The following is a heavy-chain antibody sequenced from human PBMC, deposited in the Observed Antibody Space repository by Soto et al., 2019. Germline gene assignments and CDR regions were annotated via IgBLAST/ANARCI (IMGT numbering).Heavy chain of an antibody. CDR1: GGSISSGGYS. Sequence: SETLSLTCAVSGGSISSGGYSWSWIRQPPGKGLEWIGYIYYSGSTYYNPSLKSRVTMTTDTSTSTAYMELRSLRSDDTAVYYCASNVGYCSGGSCYHWRYWGQGTLVTVSS. D-gene: IGHD2-15*01. J-gene: IGHJ4*02. CDR2: IYYSGST. V-gene: IGHV4-30-2*03. CDR3: ASNVGYCSGGSCYHWRY.